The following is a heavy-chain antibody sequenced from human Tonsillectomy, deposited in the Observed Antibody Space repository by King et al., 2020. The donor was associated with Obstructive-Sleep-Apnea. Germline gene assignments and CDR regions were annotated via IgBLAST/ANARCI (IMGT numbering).Heavy chain of an antibody. CDR2: ISYDGSNK. D-gene: IGHD2-21*02. CDR1: GFTFSSYA. CDR3: ARDSIPYCDGDCYLPHY. J-gene: IGHJ4*02. Sequence: VQLVQSGGGVVQPGRSLRLSCAASGFTFSSYAMHWVRQAPGKGLEWVAVISYDGSNKYYADSVKGRFTISRDNSKNTLYLQMNSLRAEDTAVYYCARDSIPYCDGDCYLPHYWGQGTLVTVSS. V-gene: IGHV3-30*04.